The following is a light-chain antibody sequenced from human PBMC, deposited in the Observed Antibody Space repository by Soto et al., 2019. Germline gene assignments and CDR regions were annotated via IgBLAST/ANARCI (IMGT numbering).Light chain of an antibody. J-gene: IGLJ2*01. CDR3: ASWDDSLSAVL. Sequence: QSVLTQPPSASGTPGQRVTISCSGSSSNIGSNVVNWYQQLPGTAPKLLIYSNNQRPSGVPDRISGSKSGTSASLAISGLQSEDETDYYCASWDDSLSAVLFGGGTKVTVL. V-gene: IGLV1-44*01. CDR2: SNN. CDR1: SSNIGSNV.